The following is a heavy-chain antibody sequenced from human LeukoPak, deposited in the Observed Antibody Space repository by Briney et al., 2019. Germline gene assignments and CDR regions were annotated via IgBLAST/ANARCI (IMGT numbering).Heavy chain of an antibody. CDR3: AGGIAARLDY. D-gene: IGHD6-6*01. J-gene: IGHJ4*02. V-gene: IGHV4-59*01. Sequence: SETLSLTCTVSGGSISSYYWSWIRQPPGKGLEWIGYIYYSGSTNYNPSLKSRVTISVDTSKNQFSLKLSSVTAADTAVYYCAGGIAARLDYWGQGTLVTVSS. CDR2: IYYSGST. CDR1: GGSISSYY.